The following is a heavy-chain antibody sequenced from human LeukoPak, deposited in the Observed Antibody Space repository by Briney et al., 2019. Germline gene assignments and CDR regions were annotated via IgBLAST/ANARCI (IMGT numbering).Heavy chain of an antibody. CDR3: ARHYYDTSGYYGRDYFDY. Sequence: GGSLRLSCAASGFTFSYYWMSWVRQAPXXXPEWVANIKQDGTEKYYVDSVKGRFTISRDNAKNSLYLQMNSLRAEDTAVYYCARHYYDTSGYYGRDYFDYWGQGTLVTVSS. V-gene: IGHV3-7*01. D-gene: IGHD3-22*01. CDR1: GFTFSYYW. J-gene: IGHJ4*02. CDR2: IKQDGTEK.